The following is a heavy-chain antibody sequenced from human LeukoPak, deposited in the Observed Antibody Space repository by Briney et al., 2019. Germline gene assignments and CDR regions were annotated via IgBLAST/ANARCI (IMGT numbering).Heavy chain of an antibody. J-gene: IGHJ5*02. CDR3: ASGVVVPATSSNWFDP. V-gene: IGHV1-69*04. CDR1: GGTFSSYA. D-gene: IGHD2-2*01. Sequence: SVNVSCKASGGTFSSYAISWVRQAPGQGLEWMGRITPILGIANYAQKFQGRVTITADKSTSTAYMELSSQRSEDTAVYYCASGVVVPATSSNWFDPWGQGTLVTVSS. CDR2: ITPILGIA.